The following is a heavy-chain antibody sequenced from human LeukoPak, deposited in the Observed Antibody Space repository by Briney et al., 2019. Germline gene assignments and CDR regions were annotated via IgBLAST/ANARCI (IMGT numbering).Heavy chain of an antibody. CDR3: AKERGRTDVLRYFDWLPAFDY. CDR2: ISYDGSNK. Sequence: GRSLRLSRAASGFTFSSYGMHWVRQAPGKGLEWVAVISYDGSNKYYADSVKGRFTISRDNSKNTLYLQMNSLRAEDTAVYYCAKERGRTDVLRYFDWLPAFDYWGQGTLVTVSS. D-gene: IGHD3-9*01. J-gene: IGHJ4*02. V-gene: IGHV3-30*18. CDR1: GFTFSSYG.